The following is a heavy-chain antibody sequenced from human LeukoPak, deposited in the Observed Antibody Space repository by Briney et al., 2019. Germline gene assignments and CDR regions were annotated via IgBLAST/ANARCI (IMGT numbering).Heavy chain of an antibody. CDR3: ARGGSNNWYNWFDT. D-gene: IGHD1-1*01. Sequence: PGGSLRLSCAASGFTFSSYAMNWVRQAPGQGLEWVANIKQDGSERYYLDSVKGRVTISRDNARNSLYLQMNSLRVEDTAVYYCARGGSNNWYNWFDTWGQGTLVTVSS. V-gene: IGHV3-7*01. CDR1: GFTFSSYA. J-gene: IGHJ5*02. CDR2: IKQDGSER.